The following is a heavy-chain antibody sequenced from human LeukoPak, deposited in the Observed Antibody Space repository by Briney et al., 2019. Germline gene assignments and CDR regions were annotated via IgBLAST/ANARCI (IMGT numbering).Heavy chain of an antibody. CDR3: ARRAGNSSAYDY. V-gene: IGHV3-72*01. Sequence: GGSLRLSCAASGFTFSDHYMDWVRQAPGKGLEWVGRTRNKANRYTTEYAASVKGRFSISRDDSKNSLYLQMNSLKTEDTAVYYCARRAGNSSAYDYWGQGTLVTVSS. J-gene: IGHJ4*02. CDR1: GFTFSDHY. CDR2: TRNKANRYTT. D-gene: IGHD3-22*01.